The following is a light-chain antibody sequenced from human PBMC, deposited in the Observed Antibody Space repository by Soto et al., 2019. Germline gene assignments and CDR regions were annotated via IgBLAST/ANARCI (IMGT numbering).Light chain of an antibody. CDR1: SSDVGGYNY. CDR2: EVS. J-gene: IGLJ2*01. V-gene: IGLV2-14*01. Sequence: QSALTQPASVSGSPGQSITISCTGTSSDVGGYNYVSWYQQHPGNAPKLMIYEVSNRPSGVSNRFSGSKSGNTASLTISGLQAEDEADYYCSSYTSSSTLIGGGTKLTVL. CDR3: SSYTSSSTL.